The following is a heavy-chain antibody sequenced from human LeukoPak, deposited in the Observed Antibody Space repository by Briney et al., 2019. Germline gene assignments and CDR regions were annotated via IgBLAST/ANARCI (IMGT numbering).Heavy chain of an antibody. Sequence: GGSLRLSCAASGFTFSSYGMHWVRRAPGKGLEWVAVISYDGSNQYYADSVKGRFTISRDNSKNTLHLQMNSLRAEDTAVYYCAKDSQYSSTWGSYVWGKGTTVTVSS. CDR1: GFTFSSYG. D-gene: IGHD6-13*01. CDR2: ISYDGSNQ. V-gene: IGHV3-30*18. J-gene: IGHJ6*04. CDR3: AKDSQYSSTWGSYV.